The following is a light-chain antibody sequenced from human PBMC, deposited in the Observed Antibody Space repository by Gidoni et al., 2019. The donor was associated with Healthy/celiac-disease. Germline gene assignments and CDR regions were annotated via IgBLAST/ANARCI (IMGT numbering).Light chain of an antibody. J-gene: IGKJ4*01. Sequence: DIQMTQSPSSLSASVGDRVTITCQASQDISNYLNWYQQKPGKAPKLLIYDASNLETGVPSRFSCSGSGTDFTFTISSLQPEDIATYSCQQYDNLPLTFGGXTKVEI. V-gene: IGKV1-33*01. CDR3: QQYDNLPLT. CDR1: QDISNY. CDR2: DAS.